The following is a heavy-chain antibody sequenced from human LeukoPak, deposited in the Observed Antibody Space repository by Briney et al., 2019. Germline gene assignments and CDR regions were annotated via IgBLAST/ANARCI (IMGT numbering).Heavy chain of an antibody. D-gene: IGHD6-6*01. CDR2: IRQDGSEK. V-gene: IGHV3-7*01. CDR1: RLTFSNYA. Sequence: GGSLRLSCAASRLTFSNYAMTWVRQAPGKGLEWVANIRQDGSEKYYVDSVKGRFTISRDNAKNSLNLQMNSLRTGDTAVYYCARSYSTSSKIFDYWGQGTLVTVSS. CDR3: ARSYSTSSKIFDY. J-gene: IGHJ4*02.